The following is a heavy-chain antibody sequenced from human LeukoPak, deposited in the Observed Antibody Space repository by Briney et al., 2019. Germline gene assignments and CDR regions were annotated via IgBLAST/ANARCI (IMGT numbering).Heavy chain of an antibody. CDR1: GFTFSSCG. CDR3: AKGAEEGVVITTVYYYYMDV. CDR2: ISGSGYNT. V-gene: IGHV3-23*01. Sequence: GGSLRLSCAASGFTFSSCGMSWVRRAPGKGLEWVSTISGSGYNTYYADSVKGRFTISRDNPKNTLFLQMNSLRAEDTAVYYCAKGAEEGVVITTVYYYYMDVWGKGTTVTISS. J-gene: IGHJ6*03. D-gene: IGHD3-22*01.